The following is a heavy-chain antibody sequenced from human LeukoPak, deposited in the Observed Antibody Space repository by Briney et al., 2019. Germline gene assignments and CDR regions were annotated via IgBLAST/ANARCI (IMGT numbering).Heavy chain of an antibody. D-gene: IGHD3-10*01. CDR3: ARVDYGSGSYGYYYYYYMDV. CDR1: GFTFSSYG. V-gene: IGHV3-23*01. CDR2: ISNSGGTT. Sequence: GGSLRLSCAASGFTFSSYGMSWVRQAPGKGLEWVSAISNSGGTTRYADSVQGRFTISRDNSKNSLYLQMNSLRAEDTAVYYCARVDYGSGSYGYYYYYYMDVWGKGTTVTISS. J-gene: IGHJ6*03.